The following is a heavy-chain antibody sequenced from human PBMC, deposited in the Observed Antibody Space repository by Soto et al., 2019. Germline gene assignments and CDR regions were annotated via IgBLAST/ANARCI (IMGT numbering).Heavy chain of an antibody. CDR3: TTELTYYYGSGRTTGKGGDY. D-gene: IGHD3-10*01. J-gene: IGHJ4*02. Sequence: PSETLSLTCTVSGGSISSYYWSWIRQPPGKGLEWIGYIYYSGSTGSTNYNPSLKSRVTISVDTSKNQFSLKLNSMTAADTAVYYCTTELTYYYGSGRTTGKGGDYWGQGTLVTVSS. V-gene: IGHV4-59*12. CDR2: IYYSGSTGST. CDR1: GGSISSYY.